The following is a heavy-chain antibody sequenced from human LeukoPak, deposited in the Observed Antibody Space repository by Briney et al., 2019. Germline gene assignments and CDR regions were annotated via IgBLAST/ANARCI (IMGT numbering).Heavy chain of an antibody. CDR3: ARDGVVAATKSDY. CDR2: IYSGGST. J-gene: IGHJ4*02. V-gene: IGHV3-66*01. Sequence: GGSLRLSCAASGFTVSSNYMSWVRQAPGKGLEWVSVIYSGGSTYYADSVKGRFTISRDNSKNTLYLQMNSLRAEDTAVYYCARDGVVAATKSDYWGQGTLVTASS. D-gene: IGHD2-15*01. CDR1: GFTVSSNY.